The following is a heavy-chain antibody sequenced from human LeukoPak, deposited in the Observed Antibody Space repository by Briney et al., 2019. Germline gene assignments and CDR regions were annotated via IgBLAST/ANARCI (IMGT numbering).Heavy chain of an antibody. Sequence: SPTLSLTCAISGDSVSSNSAAWNWIRQSPSRGLEWLGRTYYRSKWYNDYAVSVKSRITINPDTSKNQFSLQLNSVTPEDTAVYYCARAAVGINWNYDYFDYWGQGTLVTVSS. CDR1: GDSVSSNSAA. V-gene: IGHV6-1*01. CDR3: ARAAVGINWNYDYFDY. D-gene: IGHD1-7*01. J-gene: IGHJ4*02. CDR2: TYYRSKWYN.